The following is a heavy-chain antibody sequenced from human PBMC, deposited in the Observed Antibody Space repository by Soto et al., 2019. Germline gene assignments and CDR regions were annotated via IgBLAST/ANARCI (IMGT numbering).Heavy chain of an antibody. J-gene: IGHJ4*02. Sequence: SETLSLTCAVYGGSFSGYYWSWIRQHPGKGLEWIGEINHSGSTNYNPSLKSRVTISVDTSKNQFSLKLSTVAAADTDEYYCARGGRLFAVDYWGQGTLVTVSS. V-gene: IGHV4-34*01. CDR3: ARGGRLFAVDY. CDR2: INHSGST. D-gene: IGHD3-16*01. CDR1: GGSFSGYY.